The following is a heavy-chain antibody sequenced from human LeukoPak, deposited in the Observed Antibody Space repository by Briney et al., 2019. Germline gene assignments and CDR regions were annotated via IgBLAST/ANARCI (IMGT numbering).Heavy chain of an antibody. CDR3: GSVRGILSYFDL. D-gene: IGHD3-16*01. Sequence: ASVKVSCKASGYTFSDYYIHWVRQAPGQGPEWMGWINLNTGGTNYAQKFDGRFSMTRDTSINTAFMELSGLTFDDTAVYYCGSVRGILSYFDLWGRGTLVTVSS. CDR1: GYTFSDYY. J-gene: IGHJ2*01. V-gene: IGHV1-2*02. CDR2: INLNTGGT.